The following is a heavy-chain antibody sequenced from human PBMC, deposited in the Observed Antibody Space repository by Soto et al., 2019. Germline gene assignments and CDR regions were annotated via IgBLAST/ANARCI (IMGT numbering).Heavy chain of an antibody. D-gene: IGHD1-1*01. CDR1: GFSFRNYA. CDR2: LSGSGTMR. J-gene: IGHJ4*02. V-gene: IGHV3-23*01. CDR3: AKEAEENENVPIPGDN. Sequence: GWSLRLSCAASGFSFRNYAMTWVRQAPGKGLEWVSGLSGSGTMRYYADSVRGRFIISRDNAKNTLFLQMDNLRVEDSAVYYCAKEAEENENVPIPGDNWGQGTTVTVSS.